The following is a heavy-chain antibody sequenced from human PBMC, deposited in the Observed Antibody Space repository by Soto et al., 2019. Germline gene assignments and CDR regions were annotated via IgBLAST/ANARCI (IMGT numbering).Heavy chain of an antibody. Sequence: SVKLYRKTSGYTYTVYYAHWAPQARRKRLEYMGWMNPKREGAYFAQKLQGRDTLTRDTCIRTAYSEENSLTSGDTAVYFCASYNIKNSDGLYAAFDIWGQGTTVTVSS. CDR1: GYTYTVYY. CDR2: MNPKREGA. V-gene: IGHV1-2*02. J-gene: IGHJ3*02. D-gene: IGHD3-9*01. CDR3: ASYNIKNSDGLYAAFDI.